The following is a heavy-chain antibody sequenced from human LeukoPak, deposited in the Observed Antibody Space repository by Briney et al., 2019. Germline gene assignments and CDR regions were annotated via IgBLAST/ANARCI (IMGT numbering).Heavy chain of an antibody. D-gene: IGHD3-22*01. J-gene: IGHJ4*02. Sequence: PGGSLRLSCAASGFTFGTYAMSWVRQAPGTGLEWVSSISGSGDSTYYADSVKGRFTISRDNSKKTLSLQMNTLRAEDTAIYYCAKDLRWYYDTTGYYSFDYWGQGTLVTVSS. CDR3: AKDLRWYYDTTGYYSFDY. V-gene: IGHV3-23*01. CDR1: GFTFGTYA. CDR2: ISGSGDST.